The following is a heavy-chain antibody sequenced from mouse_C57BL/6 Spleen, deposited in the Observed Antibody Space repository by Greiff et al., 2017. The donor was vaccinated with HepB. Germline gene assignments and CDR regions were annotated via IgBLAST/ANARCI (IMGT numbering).Heavy chain of an antibody. CDR1: GYTFTDYY. CDR3: ARGTVVGGARDY. Sequence: VQLQQSGPVLVKPGASVKMSCKASGYTFTDYYMNWVKQSHGKSLEWIGVINPYNGGTSYNQKFKGKATLTVDKSSSTAYMELNSLTSEDSAFYYCARGTVVGGARDYWGQGTSVTVSS. J-gene: IGHJ4*01. V-gene: IGHV1-19*01. D-gene: IGHD1-1*01. CDR2: INPYNGGT.